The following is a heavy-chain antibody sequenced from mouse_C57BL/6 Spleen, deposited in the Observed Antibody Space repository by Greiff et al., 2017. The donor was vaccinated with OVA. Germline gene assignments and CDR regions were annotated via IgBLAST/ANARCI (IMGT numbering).Heavy chain of an antibody. D-gene: IGHD1-1*01. Sequence: VQLQQSGPELVKPGASVKISCKASGYSFTDYNLNWVKQSNGKSLEWIGVINPNYGTTSYNQKFKGKATLTVDQSSSTAYMQLNSLTSEDSAVYYCARWSITTVVEGAMDYWGQGTSVTVSS. CDR1: GYSFTDYN. J-gene: IGHJ4*01. CDR3: ARWSITTVVEGAMDY. V-gene: IGHV1-39*01. CDR2: INPNYGTT.